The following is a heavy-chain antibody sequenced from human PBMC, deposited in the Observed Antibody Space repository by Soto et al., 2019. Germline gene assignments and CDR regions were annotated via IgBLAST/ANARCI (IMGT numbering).Heavy chain of an antibody. CDR3: ARAPYGDYFDY. J-gene: IGHJ4*02. D-gene: IGHD4-17*01. Sequence: SETLSLTCTVSGGSISSYYWSWIRQPPGKGLEWIGYIYYSGSTNYNPSLKSRVTISVDTSKNQFSLKLSSVTAADTAVYYCARAPYGDYFDYWGQGTLVTVSS. V-gene: IGHV4-59*01. CDR2: IYYSGST. CDR1: GGSISSYY.